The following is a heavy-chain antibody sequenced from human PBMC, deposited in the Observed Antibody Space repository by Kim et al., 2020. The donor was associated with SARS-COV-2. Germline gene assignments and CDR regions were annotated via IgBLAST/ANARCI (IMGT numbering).Heavy chain of an antibody. CDR3: AKRDEYTSSSRWFDP. Sequence: GGSLRLSCAASGFTFSNYAMSWVRQAPGKGLEWVSSVSGSGRSTYYADSVKGRFIISRDNSKNTLFLQMTSLRPDDTAVYYCAKRDEYTSSSRWFDPWG. V-gene: IGHV3-23*01. CDR2: VSGSGRST. J-gene: IGHJ5*02. CDR1: GFTFSNYA. D-gene: IGHD6-6*01.